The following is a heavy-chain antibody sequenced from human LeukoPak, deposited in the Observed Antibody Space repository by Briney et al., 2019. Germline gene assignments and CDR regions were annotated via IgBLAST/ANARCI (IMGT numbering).Heavy chain of an antibody. D-gene: IGHD3-22*01. CDR1: GFTVSSNY. CDR3: ARLTAYDSSGYYRGYFDY. J-gene: IGHJ4*02. Sequence: GGSLRLSCTGSGFTVSSNYMSWVRQAPGKGLEWVSVIYSGGSTYYADSVKGRFTISRDNSKSTLYLQMNSLRAEDTAVYYCARLTAYDSSGYYRGYFDYWGQGTLVTVSS. V-gene: IGHV3-53*01. CDR2: IYSGGST.